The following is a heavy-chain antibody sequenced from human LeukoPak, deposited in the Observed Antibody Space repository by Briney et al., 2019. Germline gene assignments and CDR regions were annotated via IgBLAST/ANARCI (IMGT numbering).Heavy chain of an antibody. CDR1: GFTFSSYA. CDR3: ARELGDYSGSYYFDY. J-gene: IGHJ4*02. Sequence: PGGSLRLSCAASGFTFSSYAMSWVRQAPGKGLEWVSAISGSGGSTYYADSVKGRFTISRDNSKNTLYLQMNSLRAEDTAVYYCARELGDYSGSYYFDYWGQGTLVTVSS. D-gene: IGHD4-11*01. V-gene: IGHV3-23*01. CDR2: ISGSGGST.